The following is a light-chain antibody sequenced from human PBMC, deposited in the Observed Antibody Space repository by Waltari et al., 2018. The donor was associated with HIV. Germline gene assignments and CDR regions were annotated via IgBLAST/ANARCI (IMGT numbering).Light chain of an antibody. CDR3: QSADTSGTRV. CDR1: ALAKQY. V-gene: IGLV3-25*03. CDR2: KDT. J-gene: IGLJ1*01. Sequence: SFELTQPPSVSVSPGQTARITCSGDALAKQYTYWYQQKPGQAPVVVIYKDTERPSGIPGRCSGSSSGTTVTLTISAVQAEDEADYYCQSADTSGTRVFASGTKVTVL.